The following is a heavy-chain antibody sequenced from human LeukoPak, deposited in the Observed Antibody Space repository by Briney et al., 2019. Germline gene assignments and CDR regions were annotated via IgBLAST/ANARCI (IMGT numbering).Heavy chain of an antibody. V-gene: IGHV4-4*02. Sequence: SETLSLTCAVTGGSISNNWWTWVRQPPGKGLEWIGEISQSARTNYNPSLKSRVTISVDTSKNQFSLKLSSVTAADTAVYYCAGMITGYSSSWGQGTLVTVSS. D-gene: IGHD6-13*01. CDR1: GGSISNNW. CDR2: ISQSART. J-gene: IGHJ4*02. CDR3: AGMITGYSSS.